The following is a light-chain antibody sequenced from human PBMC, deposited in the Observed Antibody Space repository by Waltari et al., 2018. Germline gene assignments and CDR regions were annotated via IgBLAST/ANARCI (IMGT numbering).Light chain of an antibody. V-gene: IGKV1-39*01. J-gene: IGKJ4*01. CDR2: AAS. CDR3: QQSYSTPLT. Sequence: DIQMTQSPSSLSTSVGDRVTITCRASQSISSYLNWYQHKPGKAPKLLIYAASSLQSGFPSRFSGSGSGTDFTLTISSLQPEDFATYYCQQSYSTPLTFGGGTKVEIK. CDR1: QSISSY.